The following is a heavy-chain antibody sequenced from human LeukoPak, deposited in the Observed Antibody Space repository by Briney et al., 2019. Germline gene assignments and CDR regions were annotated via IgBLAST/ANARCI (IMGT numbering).Heavy chain of an antibody. CDR2: INHSGST. Sequence: PSETLSLTCAVYGGSFSGYYWSWIRQPPGKGLEWIGEINHSGSTNYNPSLKSRVTISVDTSKNQFSLKLSSVTAADTAVYYCARAVVVAATPGYYGMDVWGQGTTVTVSS. CDR3: ARAVVVAATPGYYGMDV. J-gene: IGHJ6*02. CDR1: GGSFSGYY. V-gene: IGHV4-34*01. D-gene: IGHD2-15*01.